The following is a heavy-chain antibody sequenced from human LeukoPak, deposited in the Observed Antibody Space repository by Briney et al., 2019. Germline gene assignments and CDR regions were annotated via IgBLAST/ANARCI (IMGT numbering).Heavy chain of an antibody. D-gene: IGHD5-24*01. V-gene: IGHV4-34*01. Sequence: PSETLSLTCDVSGVSLSDYYWSWIRQPPGKGLEWIGEIHPTGVTNYNPSLMTRVTISPDTSKRQFSLKLTSVTAAGTAVYYCVRGEDPYKQGHWGQGAQVTVSS. J-gene: IGHJ4*02. CDR2: IHPTGVT. CDR3: VRGEDPYKQGH. CDR1: GVSLSDYY.